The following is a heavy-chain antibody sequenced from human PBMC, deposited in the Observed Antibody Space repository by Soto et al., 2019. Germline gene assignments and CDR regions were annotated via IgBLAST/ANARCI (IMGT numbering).Heavy chain of an antibody. V-gene: IGHV4-59*02. CDR2: VYHTGNT. J-gene: IGHJ4*02. D-gene: IGHD1-20*01. Sequence: SETLSLTCSVSGVSVTGYYCTWIRHSPGKGLEWIVYVYHTGNTYYNPSLKSRVTISLDTSKNQVSLRLRPVTAADTAVYYCAREQYNWKLWGQGTLVTVSS. CDR1: GVSVTGYY. CDR3: AREQYNWKL.